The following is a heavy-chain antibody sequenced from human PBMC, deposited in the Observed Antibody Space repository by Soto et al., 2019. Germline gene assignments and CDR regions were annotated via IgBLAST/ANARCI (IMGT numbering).Heavy chain of an antibody. V-gene: IGHV3-48*02. CDR2: ITTSTSAM. J-gene: IGHJ5*02. CDR3: LSATTGNSNGYGS. Sequence: PGGSLRISCAASGFTFSSYAMSWVRQAPGKGLEWVSYITTSTSAMYYADSVKGRFTISRDNAKNSLYLQMNSLRDEDTAVYYCLSATTGNSNGYGSWRQATLVTVS. D-gene: IGHD5-18*01. CDR1: GFTFSSYA.